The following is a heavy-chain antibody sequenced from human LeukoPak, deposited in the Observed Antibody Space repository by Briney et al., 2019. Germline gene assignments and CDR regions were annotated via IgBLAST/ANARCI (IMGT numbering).Heavy chain of an antibody. CDR1: GFSVDGNH. V-gene: IGHV3-53*01. Sequence: PGGSLRLSCEVSGFSVDGNHMTWVRQVPGRGLEWVALIFSGDSTDYPDSVKGRFTISRDKSKNTLHLQMDSLRPEDTAMYYCALTYYFDRRGYSYFDYWGQGALVTVSS. CDR2: IFSGDST. CDR3: ALTYYFDRRGYSYFDY. D-gene: IGHD3-22*01. J-gene: IGHJ4*02.